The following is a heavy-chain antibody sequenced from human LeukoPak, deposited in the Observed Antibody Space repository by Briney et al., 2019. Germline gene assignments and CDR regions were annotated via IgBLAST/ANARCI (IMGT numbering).Heavy chain of an antibody. CDR2: MNPNSGNT. Sequence: GASVKVSCKASGYTFTSYDINWVRQATGQGLEWMGWMNPNSGNTGYAQKFQGRVTMTRNTSISTAYMELSSLRSEDTAVYYCARMGYYDSSGRYRGAFDIWGQGTMVTVSS. CDR3: ARMGYYDSSGRYRGAFDI. D-gene: IGHD3-22*01. J-gene: IGHJ3*02. CDR1: GYTFTSYD. V-gene: IGHV1-8*01.